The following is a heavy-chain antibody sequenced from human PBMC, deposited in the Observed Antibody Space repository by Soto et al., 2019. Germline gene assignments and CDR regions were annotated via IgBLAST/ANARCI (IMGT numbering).Heavy chain of an antibody. Sequence: GGSLRLSCAASGFTFSSYAMHWVRQVPGKGLEWVTLISYDESKKFYADSVKGRFTISRDQSKNTLYLQMNSLRAEDTASYYCARDNAPVAGTSLPGYWGQGTLVTVSS. J-gene: IGHJ4*02. CDR1: GFTFSSYA. D-gene: IGHD6-19*01. CDR3: ARDNAPVAGTSLPGY. CDR2: ISYDESKK. V-gene: IGHV3-30*01.